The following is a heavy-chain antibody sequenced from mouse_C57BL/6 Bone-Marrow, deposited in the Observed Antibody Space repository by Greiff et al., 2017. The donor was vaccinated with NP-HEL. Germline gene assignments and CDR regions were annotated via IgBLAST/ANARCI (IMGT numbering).Heavy chain of an antibody. CDR1: GYTFTGYW. V-gene: IGHV1-9*01. Sequence: QVQLQQSGAELMKPGASVKLSCKATGYTFTGYWLEWVKQRPGHGLEWIGEILPGSGSTNYNEKFKGKATFTADTSTNTAYMKLSRLTTEDSAIYYGARRSSGYAWFAYWGQGTLVTVSA. J-gene: IGHJ3*01. CDR2: ILPGSGST. D-gene: IGHD3-2*02. CDR3: ARRSSGYAWFAY.